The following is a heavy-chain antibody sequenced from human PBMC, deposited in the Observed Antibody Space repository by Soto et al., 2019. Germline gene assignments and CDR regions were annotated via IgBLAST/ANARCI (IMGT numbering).Heavy chain of an antibody. Sequence: PSETLSLTCAVSGGSISNSNFYWGWIRQPPGKGLEWIGTFYYSGSTYYNPSLKSRVTISVDTSKSQFSLKLSSVTAADTAVYYCARLVVVARSPSLYPGFFDSCGQEPLVTVYS. CDR3: ARLVVVARSPSLYPGFFDS. CDR2: FYYSGST. V-gene: IGHV4-39*01. D-gene: IGHD2-15*01. CDR1: GGSISNSNFY. J-gene: IGHJ4*02.